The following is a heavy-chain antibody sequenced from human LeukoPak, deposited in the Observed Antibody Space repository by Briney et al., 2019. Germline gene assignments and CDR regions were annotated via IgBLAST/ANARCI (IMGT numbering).Heavy chain of an antibody. CDR1: GYSFNTYW. CDR3: ARTVTYYDILTGYYKPYYFDY. J-gene: IGHJ4*02. V-gene: IGHV5-51*01. CDR2: IYPGDSDT. Sequence: GESLKISCKGSGYSFNTYWIGWVRQMPGKGLEWMGIIYPGDSDTRYSPSFQGQVTISADKSISTAYLQWSSLKASDTAMYYCARTVTYYDILTGYYKPYYFDYWGQGTLVTVSS. D-gene: IGHD3-9*01.